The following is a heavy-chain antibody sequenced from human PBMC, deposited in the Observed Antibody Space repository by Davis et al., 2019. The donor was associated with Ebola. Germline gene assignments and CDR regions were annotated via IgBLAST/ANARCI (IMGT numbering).Heavy chain of an antibody. CDR2: IYYSGST. Sequence: SETLSLTCTVSGGSVSSGSYYWSWIRQPPGKGLEWIGYIYYSGSTNYNPSLKSRVTISVDTSKNQFSLKLSSVTAADTAVYYCARDIRNTIFGVVIIGHWGQGTLVTVSS. D-gene: IGHD3-3*01. V-gene: IGHV4-61*01. J-gene: IGHJ4*02. CDR1: GGSVSSGSYY. CDR3: ARDIRNTIFGVVIIGH.